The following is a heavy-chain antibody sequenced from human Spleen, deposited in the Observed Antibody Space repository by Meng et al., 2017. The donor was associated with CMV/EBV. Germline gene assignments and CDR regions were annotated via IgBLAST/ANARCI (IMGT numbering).Heavy chain of an antibody. V-gene: IGHV1-69*05. J-gene: IGHJ6*02. CDR3: ASRATTGTRGYYFYYGVDV. Sequence: SVKVSCKASGYTFTGYYMHWVRQAPGQGLEWMGGVIPIFGTTNYAQKFQGRVTITTDESTSTAYMELSSLRSEDTAVYYCASRATTGTRGYYFYYGVDVWGQGTTVTVSS. D-gene: IGHD1-1*01. CDR1: GYTFTGYY. CDR2: VIPIFGTT.